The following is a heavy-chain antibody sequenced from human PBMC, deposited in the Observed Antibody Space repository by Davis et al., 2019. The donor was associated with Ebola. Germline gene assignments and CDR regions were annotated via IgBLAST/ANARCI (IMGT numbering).Heavy chain of an antibody. D-gene: IGHD3-22*01. J-gene: IGHJ3*02. CDR1: GFTFSSYG. V-gene: IGHV3-73*01. CDR2: IRSKANSYAT. Sequence: GESLKISCAASGFTFSSYGMHWVRQASGKGLEWVGRIRSKANSYATAYAASVKGRFTISRDDSKNTAYLQMNSLKTEDTAVYYCASLLLHAFDIWGQGTMVTVSS. CDR3: ASLLLHAFDI.